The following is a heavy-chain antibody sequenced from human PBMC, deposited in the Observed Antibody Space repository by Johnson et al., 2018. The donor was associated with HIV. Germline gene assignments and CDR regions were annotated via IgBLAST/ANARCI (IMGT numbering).Heavy chain of an antibody. CDR3: ANIAVVYDFDI. CDR2: INSDGSST. D-gene: IGHD6-19*01. Sequence: VQLVESGGGLVHPGGSLRLSCAASGFTFSSYWMHWVRQAPGKGLVWVSRINSDGSSTSYADSVKGRFTISRDNAKNTLYLQMNSLRAEDTAVYYCANIAVVYDFDIWGQGTMVTVSS. V-gene: IGHV3-74*02. CDR1: GFTFSSYW. J-gene: IGHJ3*02.